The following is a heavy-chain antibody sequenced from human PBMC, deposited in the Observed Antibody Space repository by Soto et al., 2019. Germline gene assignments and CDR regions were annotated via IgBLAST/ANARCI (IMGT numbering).Heavy chain of an antibody. Sequence: ASVKVSCKASGYTFTSYAMHWVRQAPGQRLEWMGWINAGNGNTKYSQKFQGRVTITADKSTSTAYMELSSLRSEDTAVYYCARKACGGDCWIDYWGQGTLVTVSS. CDR2: INAGNGNT. CDR3: ARKACGGDCWIDY. CDR1: GYTFTSYA. J-gene: IGHJ4*02. V-gene: IGHV1-3*01. D-gene: IGHD2-21*02.